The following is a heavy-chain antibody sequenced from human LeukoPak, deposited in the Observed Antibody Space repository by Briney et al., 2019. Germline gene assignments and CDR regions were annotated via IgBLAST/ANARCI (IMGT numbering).Heavy chain of an antibody. CDR2: ISAYNGNT. CDR1: GYTFTSYG. CDR3: ARGLAHYDFWRERYYYMDV. V-gene: IGHV1-18*01. D-gene: IGHD3-3*01. J-gene: IGHJ6*03. Sequence: GASVKVSCKASGYTFTSYGISWVRQAPGQGLEWMGWISAYNGNTNYAQKLQGRVTMTTDTSTSTAYMELRSLRSDDTAVYYCARGLAHYDFWRERYYYMDVWGKGTTVTVSS.